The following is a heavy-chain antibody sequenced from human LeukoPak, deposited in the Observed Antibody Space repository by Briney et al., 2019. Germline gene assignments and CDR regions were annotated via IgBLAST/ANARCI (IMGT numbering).Heavy chain of an antibody. V-gene: IGHV3-23*01. D-gene: IGHD6-13*01. Sequence: GGSLRLSCAASEFTFSSYWMSWVRQAPGKGLEWVSGISGSGGSTYLADSVKGRFTISRDNSKNTLYLQMNSLRADDTAVYYCAKDRPTVYSSSWLHFLDSWGQGTLVTVSS. CDR3: AKDRPTVYSSSWLHFLDS. J-gene: IGHJ4*02. CDR2: ISGSGGST. CDR1: EFTFSSYW.